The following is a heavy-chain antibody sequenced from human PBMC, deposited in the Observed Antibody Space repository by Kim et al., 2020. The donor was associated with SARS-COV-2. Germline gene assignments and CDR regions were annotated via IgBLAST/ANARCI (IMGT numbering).Heavy chain of an antibody. CDR2: ISGSGGST. J-gene: IGHJ4*02. V-gene: IGHV3-23*01. CDR1: GFTFSRFD. Sequence: GGSLRLSCVASGFTFSRFDMSWVRQAPGKGLEWVSGISGSGGSTYYADSVKGRFTIFRDNFENTLYLQMRSLRVEDTAVYYCARLFFVSSSRGGWWGQG. D-gene: IGHD6-6*01. CDR3: ARLFFVSSSRGGW.